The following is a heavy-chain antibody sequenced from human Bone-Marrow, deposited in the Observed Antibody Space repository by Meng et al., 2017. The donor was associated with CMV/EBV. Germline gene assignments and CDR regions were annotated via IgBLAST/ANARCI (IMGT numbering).Heavy chain of an antibody. CDR2: ISSDGTNK. Sequence: GGSLRLSCAASGFIFSNYALYWVRQAPGKGLESVAVISSDGTNKLHADSVEGRFTISRDNSKNTLYLQMNSLRAEDTALYYCAKDVTYGVHAFDIWGQGTMVTVSS. V-gene: IGHV3-30*04. D-gene: IGHD3-16*01. CDR3: AKDVTYGVHAFDI. J-gene: IGHJ3*02. CDR1: GFIFSNYA.